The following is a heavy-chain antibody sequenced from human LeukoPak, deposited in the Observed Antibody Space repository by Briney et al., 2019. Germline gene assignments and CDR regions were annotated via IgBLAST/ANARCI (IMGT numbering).Heavy chain of an antibody. Sequence: SETLSLTCTVSGGSISSGDYYWSWIRQPPGKGLEWIGYIYYSGSTYYNPSLKSRVTISVDTSKNQFSLKLSSVTAADTAVYYCASVLIGYSYGSGFDYWGQGTLVTVSS. V-gene: IGHV4-30-4*08. CDR2: IYYSGST. CDR3: ASVLIGYSYGSGFDY. J-gene: IGHJ4*02. CDR1: GGSISSGDYY. D-gene: IGHD5-18*01.